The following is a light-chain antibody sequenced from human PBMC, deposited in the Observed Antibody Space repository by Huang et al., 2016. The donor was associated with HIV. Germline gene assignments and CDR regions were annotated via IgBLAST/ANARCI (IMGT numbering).Light chain of an antibody. V-gene: IGKV3-15*01. CDR1: RSVSSN. CDR3: QQYNNWPLT. CDR2: GAS. Sequence: EIVLTQSPATLSVSPGDRATLSCRASRSVSSNLAWHQQKPGQAPRLLIYGASTRATAIPARFSGSGSGTEFTLTISSLQSEDFAVYYCQQYNNWPLTFGGGTKVEIK. J-gene: IGKJ4*01.